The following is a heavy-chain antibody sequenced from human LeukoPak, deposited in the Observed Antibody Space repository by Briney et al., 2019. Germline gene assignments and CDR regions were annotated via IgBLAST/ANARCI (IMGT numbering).Heavy chain of an antibody. D-gene: IGHD5-12*01. CDR3: AKLEWLRFAPFDY. V-gene: IGHV3-23*01. J-gene: IGHJ4*02. Sequence: GGSLRLSCAASGFTLSSYAMSWVRQAPGKGLEWVSAISGSGGSTYYADSVKGRFTISRDNSKNTLYLQMNSLRAEDTAVYYCAKLEWLRFAPFDYWGQGTLVTVSS. CDR2: ISGSGGST. CDR1: GFTLSSYA.